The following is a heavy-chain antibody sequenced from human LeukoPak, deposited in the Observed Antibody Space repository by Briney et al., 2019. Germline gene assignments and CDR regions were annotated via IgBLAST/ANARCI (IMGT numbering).Heavy chain of an antibody. CDR1: GGSFRGYY. Sequence: SETLSLTCTVYGGSFRGYYWSWIRQPPGKGLEWIGEIYHSGSTNYNPSLKSRVTISVDKSKNQFSLKLSSVTAADTAVYYCARDPSYSGYDSGVYWGQGTLVTVSS. CDR2: IYHSGST. D-gene: IGHD5-12*01. V-gene: IGHV4-34*01. J-gene: IGHJ4*02. CDR3: ARDPSYSGYDSGVY.